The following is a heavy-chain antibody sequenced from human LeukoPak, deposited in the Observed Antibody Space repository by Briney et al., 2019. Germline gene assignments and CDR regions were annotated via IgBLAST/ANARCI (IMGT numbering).Heavy chain of an antibody. CDR2: IGISSGNT. CDR1: GFKFSDYS. D-gene: IGHD1-1*01. Sequence: GGSLRLSCAASGFKFSDYSMNWVRRAPGKGLEWISYIGISSGNTKYADSVKGRFTISGDSAKSSLYLQMNSLRVEDTAVYYCARDHNYAFDNWGQGTLVTVSS. V-gene: IGHV3-48*04. J-gene: IGHJ4*02. CDR3: ARDHNYAFDN.